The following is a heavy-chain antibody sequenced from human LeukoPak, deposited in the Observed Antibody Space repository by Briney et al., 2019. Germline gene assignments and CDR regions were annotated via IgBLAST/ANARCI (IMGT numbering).Heavy chain of an antibody. CDR2: IYYSGST. D-gene: IGHD1-26*01. Sequence: PSQTLSLTCTVSGGSISSGGYYWSWIRQHPGKGLEWIGYIYYSGSTYYNPSLKSRVTISVDTSKNQFSLKLSSVTAADTAVYYCARVRNIREGYYFDYWGQGTLVTVSS. CDR3: ARVRNIREGYYFDY. V-gene: IGHV4-31*03. CDR1: GGSISSGGYY. J-gene: IGHJ4*02.